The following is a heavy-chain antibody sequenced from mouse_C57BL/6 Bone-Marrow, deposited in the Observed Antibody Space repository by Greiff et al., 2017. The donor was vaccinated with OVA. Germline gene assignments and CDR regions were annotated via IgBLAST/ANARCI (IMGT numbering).Heavy chain of an antibody. D-gene: IGHD2-1*01. Sequence: EVKLMESGGGLVQPGGSMKLSCVASGFTFSNYWMNWVRQSPEKGLEWVAQIRLKSDNYATHYAESVKGRFTISRDDSKSSVYLQMNNLRAEDTGIYYCTSYGNFYAMDYWGQGTSVTVSS. CDR3: TSYGNFYAMDY. CDR2: IRLKSDNYAT. J-gene: IGHJ4*01. CDR1: GFTFSNYW. V-gene: IGHV6-3*01.